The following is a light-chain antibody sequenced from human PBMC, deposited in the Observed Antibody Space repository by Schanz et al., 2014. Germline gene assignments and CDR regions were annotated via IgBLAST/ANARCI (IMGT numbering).Light chain of an antibody. CDR1: QSVGSN. CDR2: NAS. V-gene: IGKV3-11*01. CDR3: QQRSNWPPTIT. J-gene: IGKJ4*01. Sequence: EIVLTQSPATLSLSPGERATLSCRASQSVGSNLAWYRQKPGQAPRLLIYNASNRATGIPARFSGSGSGTDXXLTISSLEPEDFALYYCQQRSNWPPTITFGGGTKVEIK.